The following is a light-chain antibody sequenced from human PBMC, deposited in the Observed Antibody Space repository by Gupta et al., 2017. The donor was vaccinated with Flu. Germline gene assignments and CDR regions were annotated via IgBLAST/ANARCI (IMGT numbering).Light chain of an antibody. CDR1: SSNLGNNY. CDR3: GPWDRSLSAGL. J-gene: IGLJ3*02. Sequence: KVTISCSGSSSNLGNNYVSWYQPLPLTAPKLLLYENTKRPSGIPDRFSGSKSGTSATLAITGLQTVDEAASYSGPWDRSLSAGLFGRGTQLT. CDR2: ENT. V-gene: IGLV1-51*02.